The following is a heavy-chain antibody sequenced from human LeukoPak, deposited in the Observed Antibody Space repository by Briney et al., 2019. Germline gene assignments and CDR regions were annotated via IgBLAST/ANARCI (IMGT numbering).Heavy chain of an antibody. CDR3: ARARTNWGSLFDY. V-gene: IGHV3-7*01. CDR2: IKQDGSEK. J-gene: IGHJ4*02. Sequence: PGRSLRLSCAASRFTFSSYWMSWVRQAPGKGLEWVANIKQDGSEKYYVDSVKGRFTISRDNATNSLYLQMNSLRAEDTAVYYCARARTNWGSLFDYWGQGTLVTVSS. D-gene: IGHD7-27*01. CDR1: RFTFSSYW.